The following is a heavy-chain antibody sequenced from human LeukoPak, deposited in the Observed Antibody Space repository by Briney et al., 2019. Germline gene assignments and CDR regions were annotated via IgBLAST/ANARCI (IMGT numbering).Heavy chain of an antibody. CDR3: AKDLWLQLRYYFDY. D-gene: IGHD5-24*01. Sequence: GGSLRLSCAASGFTFSSYWMSWVRQAPGKGLEWVAFIRYDGSNKYYADSVKGRFTISRDNSKNTLYLQMNSLRAEDTAVYYCAKDLWLQLRYYFDYWGQGTLVTVSS. CDR1: GFTFSSYW. V-gene: IGHV3-30*02. J-gene: IGHJ4*02. CDR2: IRYDGSNK.